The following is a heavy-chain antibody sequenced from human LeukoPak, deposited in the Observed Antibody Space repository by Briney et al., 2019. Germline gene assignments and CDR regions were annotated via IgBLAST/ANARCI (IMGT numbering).Heavy chain of an antibody. J-gene: IGHJ4*02. CDR2: MYYSVST. Sequence: SATLSLTCTVSGRSISNYYWTWLRHPPGKGLEWLAYMYYSVSTNYNPSLKSRVTISVETSKNQSSLKLSSVTAADTAVYYCARIKYSSGWHSYYFDYWGQGTLVTVSS. CDR3: ARIKYSSGWHSYYFDY. CDR1: GRSISNYY. D-gene: IGHD6-19*01. V-gene: IGHV4-59*01.